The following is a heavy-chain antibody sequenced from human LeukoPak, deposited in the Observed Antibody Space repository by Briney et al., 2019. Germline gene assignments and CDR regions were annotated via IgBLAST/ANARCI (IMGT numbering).Heavy chain of an antibody. CDR3: ARGIAAREGYYYYMDV. V-gene: IGHV4-34*01. D-gene: IGHD6-6*01. CDR1: GGSFSGYY. Sequence: SETLSLTCAVYGGSFSGYYWSWIRQPPGKGLEWIGEINHSGSTNYNPSLKSRVTISVDTSKNQFSLKLSSVAAADTAVYYCARGIAAREGYYYYMDVWGKGTTVTVSS. J-gene: IGHJ6*03. CDR2: INHSGST.